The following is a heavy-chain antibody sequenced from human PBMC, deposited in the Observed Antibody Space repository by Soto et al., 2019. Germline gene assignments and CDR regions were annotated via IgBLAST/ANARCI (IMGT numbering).Heavy chain of an antibody. V-gene: IGHV4-31*03. D-gene: IGHD3-22*01. J-gene: IGHJ4*02. CDR1: GGSISSGGYY. Sequence: SETLSLTCTVSGGSISSGGYYWSWIRQHPGKGLEWIGYIYYSGSTYYNPSLQIRVTISIDTSKNQFSLKLVSVTAADTAVYYCASMSTPRSHTYYYDSSGYDWGQGTLVTVSS. CDR3: ASMSTPRSHTYYYDSSGYD. CDR2: IYYSGST.